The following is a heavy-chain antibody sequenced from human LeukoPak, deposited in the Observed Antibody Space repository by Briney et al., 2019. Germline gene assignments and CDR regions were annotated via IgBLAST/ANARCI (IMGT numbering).Heavy chain of an antibody. CDR3: ARLIYYGSGRTYCFDS. D-gene: IGHD3-10*01. Sequence: GEAPKISCKGSGYFFNTFYIGRVRPEAETGLELMGKIFSSDSEIKYKPSFQGQITVSVDKAITTAYLHLNSLKASYTGMYYCARLIYYGSGRTYCFDSWGQGTLVTVSP. V-gene: IGHV5-51*01. CDR2: IFSSDSEI. J-gene: IGHJ4*02. CDR1: GYFFNTFY.